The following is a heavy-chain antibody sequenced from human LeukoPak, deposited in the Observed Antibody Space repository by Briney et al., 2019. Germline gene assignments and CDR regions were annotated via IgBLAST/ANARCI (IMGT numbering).Heavy chain of an antibody. V-gene: IGHV3-23*01. J-gene: IGHJ4*02. CDR2: ISGNGGST. D-gene: IGHD5-24*01. CDR3: ARGSLDGYKTLDY. Sequence: GGSLRLSCTASGFTFSSYGMDWVRPAPGKGLDWASVISGNGGSTYYAESVKGRFTISRDNSKNTLYLQMNSLRAEDTAVYYCARGSLDGYKTLDYWGQGTLVTASS. CDR1: GFTFSSYG.